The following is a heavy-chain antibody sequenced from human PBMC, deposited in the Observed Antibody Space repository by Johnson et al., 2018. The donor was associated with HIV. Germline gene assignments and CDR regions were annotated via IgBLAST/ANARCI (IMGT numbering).Heavy chain of an antibody. Sequence: QVQLVESGGGVVQPGGSLRLSCAASGFTFSSYGMHWVRQAPGKGLEWVSGINWNGYSTGHADSVKGRFTISRDNSKYTLYLQMNSLRAEDTTVYYCARYGYRPEAAFDIWGQGTMVTVSS. CDR1: GFTFSSYG. D-gene: IGHD5-18*01. J-gene: IGHJ3*02. CDR2: INWNGYST. V-gene: IGHV3-NL1*01. CDR3: ARYGYRPEAAFDI.